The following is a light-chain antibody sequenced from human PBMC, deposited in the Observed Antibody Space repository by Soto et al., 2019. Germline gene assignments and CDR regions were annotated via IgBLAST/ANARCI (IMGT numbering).Light chain of an antibody. V-gene: IGLV1-40*01. Sequence: QSVLTQTPSVSGAPGQKITLSFTGSSSNIAAGYDVHWYQQVPGAAPRLLIYGANSRPSGVTDRFSASKSGASASLAITGLQGEDEANYYCYSYAGENLYVFGTGTKLTVL. J-gene: IGLJ1*01. CDR3: YSYAGENLYV. CDR2: GAN. CDR1: SSNIAAGYD.